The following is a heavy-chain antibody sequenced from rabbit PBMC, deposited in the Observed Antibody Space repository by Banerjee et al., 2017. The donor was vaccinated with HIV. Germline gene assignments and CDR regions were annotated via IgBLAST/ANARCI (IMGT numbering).Heavy chain of an antibody. CDR1: GFSFSSSYW. CDR3: ARGSGDAGYGCDQ. J-gene: IGHJ3*01. Sequence: EGSLTLTCTASGFSFSSSYWICWVRQAPGKGLEWIACIYTGGGITYYASWAKGRFNISKTSSTTVTLQMTSLTAADTATYFCARGSGDAGYGCDQWGQGTLVTVS. D-gene: IGHD6-1*01. V-gene: IGHV1S45*01. CDR2: IYTGGGIT.